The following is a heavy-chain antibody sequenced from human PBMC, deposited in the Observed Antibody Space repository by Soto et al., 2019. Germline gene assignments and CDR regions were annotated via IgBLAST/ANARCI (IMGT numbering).Heavy chain of an antibody. Sequence: SETLSLTCAVYGGSFSGYYWSWIRQPPGKGLEWIGEINHSGSTNHNPSLKSRVTISVDTSKNQFSLKLSSVTAADTAVYYCARYNDYGDYVDYWGQGTLVTVSS. CDR2: INHSGST. J-gene: IGHJ4*02. CDR1: GGSFSGYY. D-gene: IGHD4-17*01. CDR3: ARYNDYGDYVDY. V-gene: IGHV4-34*01.